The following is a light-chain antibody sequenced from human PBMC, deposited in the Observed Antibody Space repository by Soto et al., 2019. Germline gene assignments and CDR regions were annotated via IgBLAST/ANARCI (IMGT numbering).Light chain of an antibody. CDR3: QQYTVWPFT. J-gene: IGKJ4*01. V-gene: IGKV3-20*01. Sequence: EIVLTHSPGTLSLSPGERATLSCSASQSVSSSYLAWYQQKPGQAPRLLIYGASSRATGIPDRFSGSGSGTDFTLTISSLQSEDFAVYYCQQYTVWPFTFGGGTKVDIK. CDR2: GAS. CDR1: QSVSSSY.